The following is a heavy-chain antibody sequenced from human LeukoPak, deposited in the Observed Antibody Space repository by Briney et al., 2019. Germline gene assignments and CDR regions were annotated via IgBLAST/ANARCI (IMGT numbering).Heavy chain of an antibody. D-gene: IGHD3-16*01. CDR1: GFTFKTYT. V-gene: IGHV3-21*01. Sequence: KSGGSPRLSCAASGFTFKTYTMHWVRQAPGMGLEWVSSISSSSSYIFYADSVKGRFTISRDNAKNSLYLQMSSLRAEDAAVYYCAREGGYQYYYAMDVWGQGTTVTVSS. CDR2: ISSSSSYI. J-gene: IGHJ6*02. CDR3: AREGGYQYYYAMDV.